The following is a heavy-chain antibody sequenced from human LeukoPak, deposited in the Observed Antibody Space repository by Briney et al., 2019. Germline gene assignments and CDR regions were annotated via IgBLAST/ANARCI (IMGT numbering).Heavy chain of an antibody. J-gene: IGHJ4*02. V-gene: IGHV3-7*01. D-gene: IGHD6-6*01. CDR2: IKQDGSEE. Sequence: GGSLRLSCAASGFTFTTYWMSWVRRAPGKGLEWVANIKQDGSEEYYVDSVKGRFTISRDNARNSLSLQMNSLRAEDTAVYYCARDSPYSARGQPADYWGQGTLVTVSS. CDR1: GFTFTTYW. CDR3: ARDSPYSARGQPADY.